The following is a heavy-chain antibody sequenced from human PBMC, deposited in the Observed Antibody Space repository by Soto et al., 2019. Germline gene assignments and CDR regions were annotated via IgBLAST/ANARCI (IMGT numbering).Heavy chain of an antibody. J-gene: IGHJ4*02. CDR1: GGSIINGNYS. Sequence: PSETLSLTCTVSGGSIINGNYSWTWIRQPPGKALEWSGYIYHSGSTYYNPSLRSRVTISVYRYENQFSLNMRSVTAADTAVYYCASRFVDSATCYFDHWGQGTLVTVSS. V-gene: IGHV4-30-2*01. D-gene: IGHD5-12*01. CDR3: ASRFVDSATCYFDH. CDR2: IYHSGST.